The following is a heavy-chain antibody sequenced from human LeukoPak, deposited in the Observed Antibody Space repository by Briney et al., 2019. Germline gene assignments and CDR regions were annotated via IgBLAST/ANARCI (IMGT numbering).Heavy chain of an antibody. Sequence: GGSLRLSCAASGFTFRNYGMNWVRQAPGKGLEWLSGISPRGGGTYYADSVKGRFTISRDDSKSTLSLQMNSLTVEDTAVYYCARDLAWGAFDYWGQGTLVTVSS. CDR2: ISPRGGGT. J-gene: IGHJ4*02. CDR1: GFTFRNYG. V-gene: IGHV3-23*01. D-gene: IGHD7-27*01. CDR3: ARDLAWGAFDY.